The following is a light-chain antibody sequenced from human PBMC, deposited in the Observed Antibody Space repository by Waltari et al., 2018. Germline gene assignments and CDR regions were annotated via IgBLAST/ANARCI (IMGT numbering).Light chain of an antibody. J-gene: IGKJ1*01. CDR3: QQYNIWPWT. CDR2: RAS. CDR1: QSVKTS. V-gene: IGKV3D-15*01. Sequence: EVVMTQSPATLSVSPGERVSLSCRASQSVKTSLAWYQQTPGQAPRLLIYRASTRDAGVPDRFSGSGSGTELTLTISSLQSEDSAIYYCQQYNIWPWTFGPGTNVDIK.